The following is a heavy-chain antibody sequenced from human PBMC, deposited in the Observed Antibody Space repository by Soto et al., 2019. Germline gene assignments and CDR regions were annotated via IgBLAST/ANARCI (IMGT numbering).Heavy chain of an antibody. D-gene: IGHD2-21*02. V-gene: IGHV4-39*01. CDR3: ARHPSDFWFDP. Sequence: PSETLSLTCSVSGGSISSSSYFWGWIRQPPGKGLEWIGSIYYSGSTYYNPSLKSRVTVSVDTSKNQFSLKLSSVTAADTAVYYCARHPSDFWFDPWGQGTLVTAS. CDR2: IYYSGST. J-gene: IGHJ5*02. CDR1: GGSISSSSYF.